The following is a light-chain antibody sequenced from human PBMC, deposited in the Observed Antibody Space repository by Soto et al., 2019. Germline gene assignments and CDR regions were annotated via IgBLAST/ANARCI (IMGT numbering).Light chain of an antibody. J-gene: IGKJ4*01. Sequence: DIVMTQSPASLAVSLGERATINCKSGQSVLYSSNNKNYLAWYQQKPGQPPKLLIYWASTRESGVPDRFSGSGSGTDFTLTISSLQAEDVAIYYCQQYFSSPLSFGGGTMVEIK. CDR1: QSVLYSSNNKNY. CDR3: QQYFSSPLS. CDR2: WAS. V-gene: IGKV4-1*01.